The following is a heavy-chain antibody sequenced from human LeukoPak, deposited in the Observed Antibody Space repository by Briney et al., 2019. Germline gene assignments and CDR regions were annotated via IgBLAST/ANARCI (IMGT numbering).Heavy chain of an antibody. D-gene: IGHD3-16*02. Sequence: KPSETLSLTCSVSGDSISKNVFFWVWIRQPPGKGLEWMGSINYRGDTYYKPALKSRVTISVDTSKNQFSLKLNSVNAADMAVYYCARQGAQLSKSFFDPWGQGTLVTVSS. CDR2: INYRGDT. CDR1: GDSISKNVFF. J-gene: IGHJ5*02. V-gene: IGHV4-39*01. CDR3: ARQGAQLSKSFFDP.